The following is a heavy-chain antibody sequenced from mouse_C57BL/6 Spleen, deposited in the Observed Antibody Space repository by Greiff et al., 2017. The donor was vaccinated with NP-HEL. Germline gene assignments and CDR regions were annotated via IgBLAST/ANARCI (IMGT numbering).Heavy chain of an antibody. CDR3: ARPYDYDDGNYAMDY. CDR1: GYTFTSYW. D-gene: IGHD2-4*01. Sequence: VQLQQSGAELVKPGASVKMSCKASGYTFTSYWITWVKQRPGQGLEWIGDVYPGSGSTNYNEKFKSKATLTVDTSSSTAYMQLSSLTSEDSAVYYCARPYDYDDGNYAMDYWGQGTSVTVSS. J-gene: IGHJ4*01. V-gene: IGHV1-55*01. CDR2: VYPGSGST.